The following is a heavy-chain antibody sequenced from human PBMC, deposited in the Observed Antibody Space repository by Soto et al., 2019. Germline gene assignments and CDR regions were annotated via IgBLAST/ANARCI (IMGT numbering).Heavy chain of an antibody. D-gene: IGHD6-13*01. CDR3: ARDLAAAGTPWYYYYGMDV. V-gene: IGHV1-2*02. Sequence: ASVKVSCKASGYTFTGYYMHWVRQAPGQGLERMGWINPNSGGTNYAQKFQGRVTMTRDTSISTAYMELSRLRSDDTAVYYCARDLAAAGTPWYYYYGMDVWGQGTTVTVSS. J-gene: IGHJ6*02. CDR2: INPNSGGT. CDR1: GYTFTGYY.